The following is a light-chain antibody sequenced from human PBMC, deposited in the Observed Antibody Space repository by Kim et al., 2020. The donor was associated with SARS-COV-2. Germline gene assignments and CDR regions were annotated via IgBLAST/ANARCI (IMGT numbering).Light chain of an antibody. CDR2: EAS. J-gene: IGLJ2*01. V-gene: IGLV2-23*02. CDR1: SSDVGSNND. Sequence: GQSIAISCTGSSSDVGSNNDVSWYHHHPGKVAKVILYEASKRPSRISNRFSGSKSGNTASLTISGLQAEDEADYYCCSYAGSNTFVFGGGTQLTVL. CDR3: CSYAGSNTFV.